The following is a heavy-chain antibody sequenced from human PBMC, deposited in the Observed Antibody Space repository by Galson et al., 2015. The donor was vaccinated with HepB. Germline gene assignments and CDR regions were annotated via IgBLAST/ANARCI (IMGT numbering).Heavy chain of an antibody. Sequence: SLRLSCAASGFTFSTYGMGWVRQAPGKGLEWVSSISSSTTNTYYADSVKGRFTISRDNSKDTLELQMNSLRADDTAVYYCATVVTRRFDSWGQGTLVTVSS. J-gene: IGHJ4*02. V-gene: IGHV3-23*01. CDR3: ATVVTRRFDS. CDR1: GFTFSTYG. D-gene: IGHD2-15*01. CDR2: ISSSTTNT.